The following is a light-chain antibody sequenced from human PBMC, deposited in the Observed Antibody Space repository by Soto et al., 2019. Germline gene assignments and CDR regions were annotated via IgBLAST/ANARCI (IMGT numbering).Light chain of an antibody. J-gene: IGKJ4*01. V-gene: IGKV3-11*01. CDR1: QSVSSQ. CDR3: QHRYNWPLT. Sequence: EIVLTQSPATLSLSPGERATLSCRASQSVSSQLAWYQQKPGQAPRLLISDASNRATGIPARFSGSGSGTDFTLPVSSLEPEDFAVYYRQHRYNWPLTFGGGTKVEIK. CDR2: DAS.